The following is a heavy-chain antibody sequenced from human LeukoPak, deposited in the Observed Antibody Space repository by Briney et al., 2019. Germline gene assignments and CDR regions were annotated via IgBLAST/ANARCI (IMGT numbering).Heavy chain of an antibody. J-gene: IGHJ4*02. Sequence: GGSLRLSCAASGFTFSSYGMHWVRQAPGKGLEWVAVISYDGSNKYYADSVKGRFTISRDNSKNTLYLQMNSLRAEDTAVYYCARDRGIERSSSWYGLDYWGQGTLVTVSS. D-gene: IGHD6-13*01. CDR3: ARDRGIERSSSWYGLDY. CDR1: GFTFSSYG. V-gene: IGHV3-30*19. CDR2: ISYDGSNK.